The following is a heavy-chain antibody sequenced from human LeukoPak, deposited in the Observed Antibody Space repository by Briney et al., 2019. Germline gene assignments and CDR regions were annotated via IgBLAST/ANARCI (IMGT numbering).Heavy chain of an antibody. CDR1: GYSISSGCY. D-gene: IGHD4-17*01. V-gene: IGHV4-38-2*01. Sequence: PSQTLSPTCAASGYSISSGCYWGWIRQPPGRGLAWVGNIFPSGSTYQNPSLKSRVTISLETSKNYSSLKMSSVTAADTAVYYCAISAGNLGDEYYFNYWGQGTLVTVSS. CDR2: IFPSGST. CDR3: AISAGNLGDEYYFNY. J-gene: IGHJ4*02.